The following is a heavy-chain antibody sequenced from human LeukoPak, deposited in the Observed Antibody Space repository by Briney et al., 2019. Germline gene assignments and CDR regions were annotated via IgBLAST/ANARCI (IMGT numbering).Heavy chain of an antibody. J-gene: IGHJ4*02. CDR3: AKRIQSAMATGY. CDR1: GFTFSSYG. CDR2: ISGSGGST. D-gene: IGHD5-18*01. V-gene: IGHV3-23*01. Sequence: GGSLRLSCAASGFTFSSYGMSWVRQAPGKGLEWVSAISGSGGSTYYADSVKGRFTISRDNSKNTLYLQMNSLRAEDTAVYYCAKRIQSAMATGYWGQGTLVTVSS.